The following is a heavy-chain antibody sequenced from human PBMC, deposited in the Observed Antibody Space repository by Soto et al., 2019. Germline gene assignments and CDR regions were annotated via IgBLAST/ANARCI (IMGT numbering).Heavy chain of an antibody. CDR1: EGTFNSYT. CDR3: ATNYGSGSTHFDY. V-gene: IGHV1-69*02. Sequence: QVQLVQSGAEVKKPGSSVKVSCTASEGTFNSYTISWVRQAPGQGREWMGRVVPILGMADFARKFQGRVMITADKSTSTAYMVLSSLRSDDTAVYYCATNYGSGSTHFDYWGQGTLVTVSS. D-gene: IGHD3-10*01. J-gene: IGHJ4*02. CDR2: VVPILGMA.